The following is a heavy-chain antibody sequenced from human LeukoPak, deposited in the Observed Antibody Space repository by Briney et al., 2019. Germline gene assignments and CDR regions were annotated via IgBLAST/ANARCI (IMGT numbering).Heavy chain of an antibody. CDR2: INHSGST. CDR1: GGSFSGYY. J-gene: IGHJ6*02. D-gene: IGHD3-10*01. V-gene: IGHV4-34*01. Sequence: PSETLSLTCAVYGGSFSGYYWSWIRQPPGKGLEWIGEINHSGSTNYNPSLKSRVTISVDTSKNQFSLQLNSVTPEDTAVYYCARDFMVRGTSVDVWGQGTTVTVSS. CDR3: ARDFMVRGTSVDV.